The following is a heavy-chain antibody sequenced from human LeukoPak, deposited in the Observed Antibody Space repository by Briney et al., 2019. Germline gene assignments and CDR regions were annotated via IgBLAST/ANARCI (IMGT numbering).Heavy chain of an antibody. CDR3: ARVFVVVVAATHYGMDV. V-gene: IGHV3-21*01. D-gene: IGHD2-15*01. Sequence: KTGGSLRLSCAASGFTFSSYSMNWVRQAPGKGLEWVSSISSSSSYIYYADSVKGRLTISRDNAKNSLYLQMNSLRAEDTAVYYCARVFVVVVAATHYGMDVWGQGTTVTVSS. CDR1: GFTFSSYS. J-gene: IGHJ6*02. CDR2: ISSSSSYI.